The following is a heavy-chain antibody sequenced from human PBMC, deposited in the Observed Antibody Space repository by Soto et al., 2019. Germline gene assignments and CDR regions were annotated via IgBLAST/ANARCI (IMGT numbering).Heavy chain of an antibody. D-gene: IGHD1-26*01. CDR3: ARVNLSFDLDS. Sequence: QIQLVESGGDVVQPGKSLRLSCAASGFNFGFFGMHWVRQAPGKGLEWVAFISGDGINTQYADSVRGRFTLSRDYSRKTMYLQMDSLRDEDTALYYCARVNLSFDLDSWGLGTLVTVSS. CDR2: ISGDGINT. V-gene: IGHV3-30*03. J-gene: IGHJ5*01. CDR1: GFNFGFFG.